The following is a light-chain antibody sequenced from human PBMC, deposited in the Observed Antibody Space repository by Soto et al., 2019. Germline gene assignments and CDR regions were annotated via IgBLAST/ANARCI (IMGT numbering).Light chain of an antibody. CDR2: DAS. CDR3: QQRSNWPPLT. J-gene: IGKJ3*01. CDR1: QSVSRY. V-gene: IGKV3-11*01. Sequence: EIVLTQSPATLSLSPGERATLSCRASQSVSRYLAWYQQKPGQAPRLLIYDASNRATGIPARFSGSGSGTDFTLTITSLEPEDLAVYYCQQRSNWPPLTFGPGTKVDI.